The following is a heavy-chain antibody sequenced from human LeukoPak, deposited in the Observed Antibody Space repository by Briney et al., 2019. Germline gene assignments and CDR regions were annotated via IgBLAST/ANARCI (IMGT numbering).Heavy chain of an antibody. J-gene: IGHJ4*02. CDR3: ARARPGYCSSTSCYIKRRSFDY. V-gene: IGHV4-34*01. D-gene: IGHD2-2*02. CDR2: INHSGRT. Sequence: SETLSLTCAVYGGSFSGYHWSWIREPPGKGLEWIGEINHSGRTNYNSSIKSRGTISVDTSKNHFSLKLSSVTAADTAVYYCARARPGYCSSTSCYIKRRSFDYWGQGTLVTVTS. CDR1: GGSFSGYH.